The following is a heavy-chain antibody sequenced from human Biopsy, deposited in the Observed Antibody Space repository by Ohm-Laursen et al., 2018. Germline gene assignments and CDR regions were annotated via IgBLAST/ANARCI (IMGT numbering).Heavy chain of an antibody. Sequence: SLRLSCSASDFTFYDYAMSWVRQRPGKGLEWVSGITWNSGHIAYADSVKGRFTISRDNAKNVLWLQMNSLRVNDTAMYYCVKDIRRYFYGMDVWGQGTTVTVS. V-gene: IGHV3-9*01. J-gene: IGHJ6*02. D-gene: IGHD3-10*01. CDR2: ITWNSGHI. CDR3: VKDIRRYFYGMDV. CDR1: DFTFYDYA.